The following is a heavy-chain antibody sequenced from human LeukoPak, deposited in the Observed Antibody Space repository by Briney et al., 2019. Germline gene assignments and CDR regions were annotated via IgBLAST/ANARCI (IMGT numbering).Heavy chain of an antibody. V-gene: IGHV4-39*02. CDR2: IYYSGST. CDR1: GGSISSSSYY. Sequence: SETLSLTCTVSGGSISSSSYYWGWIRQPPGKGLEWIGSIYYSGSTYYNPSLKSRVTISVDTSKNHFSLRLSSVTAADTAVYYCARSLDSGYEWGFYMDVWGKGSTVTVAS. J-gene: IGHJ6*03. CDR3: ARSLDSGYEWGFYMDV. D-gene: IGHD5-12*01.